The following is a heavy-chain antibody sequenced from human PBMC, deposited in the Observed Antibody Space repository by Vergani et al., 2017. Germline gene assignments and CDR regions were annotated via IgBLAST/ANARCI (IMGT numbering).Heavy chain of an antibody. CDR2: ISSSSTI. CDR1: GFTFSSYS. Sequence: VQLVESGGGVVQPGRSLRLSCAASGFTFSSYSMNWVRQAPGKGLEWVSCISSSSTIYYADSVKGRFTISRDNAKNSLYLQMNSLRAEDTAVYCCARDGEPIVVVPAATFDYWGQGTLVTVSS. J-gene: IGHJ4*02. D-gene: IGHD2-2*01. V-gene: IGHV3-48*01. CDR3: ARDGEPIVVVPAATFDY.